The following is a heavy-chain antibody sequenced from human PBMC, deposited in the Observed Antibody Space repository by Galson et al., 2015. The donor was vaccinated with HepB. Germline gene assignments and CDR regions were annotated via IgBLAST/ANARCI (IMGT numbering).Heavy chain of an antibody. V-gene: IGHV3-53*04. CDR2: IYSGGST. J-gene: IGHJ6*02. CDR1: GFSVSSNY. D-gene: IGHD2-21*02. CDR3: TRERVEWFGYGGDSYPGYYYYAIDV. Sequence: SLRLSCAASGFSVSSNYMSWVRQAPGKGLEWVSVIYSGGSTYYADSVKGRFTISRHDSKNTLYLQMNSLRAEDTALYYCTRERVEWFGYGGDSYPGYYYYAIDVWGQGTTVTVSS.